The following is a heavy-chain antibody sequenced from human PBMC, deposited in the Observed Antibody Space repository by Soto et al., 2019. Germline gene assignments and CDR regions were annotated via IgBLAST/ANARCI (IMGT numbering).Heavy chain of an antibody. CDR3: ARSQFDYIWGTSGYSDS. V-gene: IGHV5-51*01. CDR2: IYPGDSDA. J-gene: IGHJ4*02. Sequence: GESLKISCKGSGYSFSTHWVGWVRQMPGKGLEWMGIIYPGDSDARHSPSFQGQVTISVDESTTTAFLQWSSLKASDSAIYFCARSQFDYIWGTSGYSDSWGQGTLVTVSS. D-gene: IGHD3-16*01. CDR1: GYSFSTHW.